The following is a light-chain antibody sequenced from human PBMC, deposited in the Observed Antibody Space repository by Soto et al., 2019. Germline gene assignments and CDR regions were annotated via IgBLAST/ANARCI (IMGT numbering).Light chain of an antibody. CDR2: EVT. Sequence: QSVLTQPPSASGSPGQSVTISCTGTSSDIGGYNYVSWYQHHPGKAPKLIIFEVTKRPSGVPDRFSGSKSGNTASLTVSGLQAEDEADYYCSSYGGSNNPDVFGTGTKLTVL. CDR3: SSYGGSNNPDV. J-gene: IGLJ1*01. CDR1: SSDIGGYNY. V-gene: IGLV2-8*01.